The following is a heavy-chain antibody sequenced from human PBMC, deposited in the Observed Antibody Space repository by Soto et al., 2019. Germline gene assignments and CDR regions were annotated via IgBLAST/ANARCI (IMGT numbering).Heavy chain of an antibody. CDR3: SRRAPEGFDP. J-gene: IGHJ5*02. CDR2: INHSGNT. CDR1: GGSIGTSAYY. Sequence: ASETLSLTCAVSGGSIGTSAYYWGWIRQAPGKGLEWIGSINHSGNTYLSPSLKDRVTMSVDTSKNSFSLKLRSATAADTGLYYCSRRAPEGFDPWGQGTLVT. V-gene: IGHV4-39*01.